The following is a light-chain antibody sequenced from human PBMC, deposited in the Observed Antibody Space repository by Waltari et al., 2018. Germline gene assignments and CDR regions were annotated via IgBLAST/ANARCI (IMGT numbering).Light chain of an antibody. J-gene: IGKJ1*01. CDR1: QNVNRW. V-gene: IGKV1-5*03. CDR3: QHYNGDSRT. Sequence: DIQMTQSPSTLSVSVGDRVTITCRASQNVNRWLAWYQQKPGKAPTLLIYKASSLESWVPSRFSGSGSGTEFTLTISSLQADDFATYYCQHYNGDSRTFGQGTKVEIK. CDR2: KAS.